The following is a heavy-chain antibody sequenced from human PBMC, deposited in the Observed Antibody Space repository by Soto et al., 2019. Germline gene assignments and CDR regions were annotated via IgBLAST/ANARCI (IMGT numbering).Heavy chain of an antibody. CDR2: IIPIFGTA. D-gene: IGHD2-2*01. CDR1: GGTFSRHA. J-gene: IGHJ4*02. CDR3: AGRCDSTSCLAHFDY. V-gene: IGHV1-69*01. Sequence: QVQLVQSGAEVRKPGSSVKVSCKASGGTFSRHAISWVRQAPGQGLEWMGGIIPIFGTANHAQKFQGRVTIIADESTSTVYMELNSLRSEDTAVYYCAGRCDSTSCLAHFDYWGQGTLVTVSS.